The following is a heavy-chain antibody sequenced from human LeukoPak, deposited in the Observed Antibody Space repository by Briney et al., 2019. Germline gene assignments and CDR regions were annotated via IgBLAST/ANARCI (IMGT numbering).Heavy chain of an antibody. Sequence: ASVKVSCKASGYTFTSYGISWVRQAPGQGLEWMGWISAYNGNTNYAQKLQGRVTMTTDTSTSTAYMELRSLRSDDTAVYYCARDSYYYGSGRPFDYWGQGTLVTVSS. D-gene: IGHD3-10*01. V-gene: IGHV1-18*01. J-gene: IGHJ4*02. CDR1: GYTFTSYG. CDR3: ARDSYYYGSGRPFDY. CDR2: ISAYNGNT.